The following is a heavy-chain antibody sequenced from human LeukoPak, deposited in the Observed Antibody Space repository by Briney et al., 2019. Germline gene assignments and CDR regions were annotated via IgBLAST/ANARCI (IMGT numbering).Heavy chain of an antibody. V-gene: IGHV4-59*08. J-gene: IGHJ5*02. Sequence: SETLSLTCTVSGGSISSFYWSWIRQPPGKGLEWIGHIYYSGSTNYNPSLKSRVTISVDTSKNQFSLKLSSVTAADTAVYYCARGAYGGNSYWFDPWGQGTLVTVSS. CDR2: IYYSGST. D-gene: IGHD4-23*01. CDR3: ARGAYGGNSYWFDP. CDR1: GGSISSFY.